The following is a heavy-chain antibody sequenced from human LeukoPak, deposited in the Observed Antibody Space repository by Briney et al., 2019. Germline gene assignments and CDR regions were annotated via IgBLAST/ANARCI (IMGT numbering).Heavy chain of an antibody. V-gene: IGHV3-9*01. CDR1: GFTFDDYA. CDR3: AKGYSSGWRELDY. D-gene: IGHD6-19*01. J-gene: IGHJ4*02. Sequence: PGRSLRLSCAASGFTFDDYAMHWVRQAPGKGLEWVSGISWNSGSIGYADSVKGRFTISRDNAKNSLYLQMNSLRAEDTALYYCAKGYSSGWRELDYWGQGTLVTVSS. CDR2: ISWNSGSI.